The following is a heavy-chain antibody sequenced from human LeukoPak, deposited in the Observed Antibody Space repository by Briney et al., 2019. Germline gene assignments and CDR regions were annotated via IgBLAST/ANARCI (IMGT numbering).Heavy chain of an antibody. CDR3: ARVRMVRWHYYYYMDV. J-gene: IGHJ6*03. V-gene: IGHV4-34*01. CDR1: GVSFSGYY. D-gene: IGHD3-16*01. Sequence: SETLSLTCAVYGVSFSGYYWRWIRQPPGKGLDWIGEINHSGSTNYNPSLKSRVTISVDTSKNQFSLKLSSVTAADTAVYYCARVRMVRWHYYYYMDVWGKGTTVTVSS. CDR2: INHSGST.